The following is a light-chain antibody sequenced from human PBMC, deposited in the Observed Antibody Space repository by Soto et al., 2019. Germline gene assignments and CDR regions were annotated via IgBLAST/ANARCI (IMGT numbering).Light chain of an antibody. Sequence: DIQMTQSPSSLSASVEDVATITCRASHDISTYLAWYQQKPGKAPKLLIYEASTLQSGVPSRFSGSGSGTQSTLTISSLQPDDFATYYCQQYNSPTFGQGTQGGYQ. J-gene: IGKJ1*01. CDR1: HDISTY. CDR2: EAS. V-gene: IGKV1-9*01. CDR3: QQYNSPT.